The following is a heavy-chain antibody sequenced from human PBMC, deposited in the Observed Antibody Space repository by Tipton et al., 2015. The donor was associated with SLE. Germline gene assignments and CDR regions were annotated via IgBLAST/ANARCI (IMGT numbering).Heavy chain of an antibody. J-gene: IGHJ5*01. CDR2: TYINDRT. CDR1: GVSLRTHY. Sequence: LRLSCSVSGVSLRTHYWSWIRQSPGKGLEWIVFTYINDRTKYNPSLQSRVTVSVDTSENQLSLKLTSVTAADTAVYYCARFHLKSYYEFDSWGQGTLVTVSS. V-gene: IGHV4-59*11. CDR3: ARFHLKSYYEFDS. D-gene: IGHD1-26*01.